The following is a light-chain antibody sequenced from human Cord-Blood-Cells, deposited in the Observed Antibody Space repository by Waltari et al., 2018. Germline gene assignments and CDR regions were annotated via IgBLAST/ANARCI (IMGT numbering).Light chain of an antibody. CDR3: QQYYSYPYT. J-gene: IGKJ2*01. CDR1: QGISSY. Sequence: AIRMTQSPSSLSASTGDRVTITCRASQGISSYLAWYQQKPGKAPKLLIYAASTLQSGVPSRFSGSGSGTDFTLTISCLQSGDFATYYYQQYYSYPYTFGQGIKLESK. V-gene: IGKV1-8*01. CDR2: AAS.